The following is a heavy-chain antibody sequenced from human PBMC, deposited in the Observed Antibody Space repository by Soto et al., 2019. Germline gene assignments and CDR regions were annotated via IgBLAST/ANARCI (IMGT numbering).Heavy chain of an antibody. CDR3: ARGRAARLDY. D-gene: IGHD6-6*01. V-gene: IGHV4-34*01. CDR2: INHSGST. Sequence: QVQLQQWGAGLLKPSETLSLTCAVYGGSFSGYYWSWIRQPPGKGLEWIGEINHSGSTNYNPSLKSRVTISVDTSKNQFSLKLSSVTAADTAVYYCARGRAARLDYWGQGTLVTVSS. CDR1: GGSFSGYY. J-gene: IGHJ4*02.